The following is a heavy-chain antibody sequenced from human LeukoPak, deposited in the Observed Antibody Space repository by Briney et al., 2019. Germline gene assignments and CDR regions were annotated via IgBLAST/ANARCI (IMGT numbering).Heavy chain of an antibody. Sequence: GASVKVSCKASGDSFDRHVLSWLRQAPGQGLEWMGGINPIAGTTSHAQKFQDRISITTDGSTTAYMALSSLTSEDTAVYYCARGVYSYDGSGEYAGGYYYMDVWGKGTTVTVSS. V-gene: IGHV1-69*05. J-gene: IGHJ6*03. CDR1: GDSFDRHV. D-gene: IGHD3-22*01. CDR2: INPIAGTT. CDR3: ARGVYSYDGSGEYAGGYYYMDV.